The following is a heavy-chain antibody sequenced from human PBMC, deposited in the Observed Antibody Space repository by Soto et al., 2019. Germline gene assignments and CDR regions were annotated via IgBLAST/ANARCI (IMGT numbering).Heavy chain of an antibody. CDR2: LSGSGESA. V-gene: IGHV3-23*01. J-gene: IGHJ2*01. CDR1: VFTFSSYA. Sequence: HPRGSLRLSCAASVFTFSSYAMSWVRQAPGKGLEWVSGLSGSGESAYYADSVKGRFTVSRDNSKNMLYLRINSVRAEDTALYYCAKDPEHLPYWYFDLWGRGTRVTVSS. CDR3: AKDPEHLPYWYFDL.